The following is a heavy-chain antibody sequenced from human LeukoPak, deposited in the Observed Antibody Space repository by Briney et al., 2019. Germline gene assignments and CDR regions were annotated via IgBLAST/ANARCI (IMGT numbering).Heavy chain of an antibody. V-gene: IGHV4-38-2*01. J-gene: IGHJ3*02. D-gene: IGHD5-18*01. Sequence: PSETLSLTCAVSGYSISSGYYWGWIRQPPGKGLEWIGSIYHSGSTYYNPSLKSRVTISVDTSKNQFSLKLSSVTAADTAVYYCASAPANSYGSGDDAFDIWGQGTMVTVSS. CDR2: IYHSGST. CDR3: ASAPANSYGSGDDAFDI. CDR1: GYSISSGYY.